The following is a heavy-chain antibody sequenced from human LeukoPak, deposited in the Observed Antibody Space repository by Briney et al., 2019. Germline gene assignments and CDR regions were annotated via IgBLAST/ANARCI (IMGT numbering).Heavy chain of an antibody. CDR2: IYYSGST. Sequence: KPSETLSLTCTVSGGPISSSSYYWGWIRQPPGKGLEWIGSIYYSGSTYYNPSLKSRVTISVDTSKNQFSLRLSSVTAADTGVYYCASQIAVAGTGRGYWGQGTLVTVSS. D-gene: IGHD6-19*01. V-gene: IGHV4-39*01. CDR3: ASQIAVAGTGRGY. J-gene: IGHJ4*02. CDR1: GGPISSSSYY.